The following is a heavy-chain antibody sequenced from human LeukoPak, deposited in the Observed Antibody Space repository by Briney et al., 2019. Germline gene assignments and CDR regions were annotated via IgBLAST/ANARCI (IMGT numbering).Heavy chain of an antibody. V-gene: IGHV3-21*03. CDR3: TNSIRRDQLLVGTKDV. CDR2: ISSSSSYI. CDR1: GFTFSTYR. Sequence: GGSLRLSCAASGFTFSTYRMNWVRRAPGKGLEWVSSISSSSSYIYYADSVKGRFTISRDNAKNSLYLQMNSLKTEDTAVYYCTNSIRRDQLLVGTKDVWGKGTTVTVSS. J-gene: IGHJ6*04. D-gene: IGHD2-2*01.